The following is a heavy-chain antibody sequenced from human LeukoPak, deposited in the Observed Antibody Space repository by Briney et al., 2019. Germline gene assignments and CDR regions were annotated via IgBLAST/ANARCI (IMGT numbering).Heavy chain of an antibody. V-gene: IGHV3-23*01. CDR1: GFTFSSYA. CDR2: ISGSGGST. J-gene: IGHJ3*02. CDR3: AKWGTSYYDSSGYYSALDI. Sequence: GGSLRLSCAASGFTFSSYAMSWVRQAPGKGLEWVSAISGSGGSTYYADSVKGRFTISRDNSKNTLYLQMNSLRAEDTAVYYCAKWGTSYYDSSGYYSALDIWGQGTMVTVSS. D-gene: IGHD3-22*01.